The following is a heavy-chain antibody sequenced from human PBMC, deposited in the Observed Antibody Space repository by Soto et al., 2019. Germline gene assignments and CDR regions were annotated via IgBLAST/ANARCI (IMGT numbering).Heavy chain of an antibody. CDR1: GGSISSVKSH. Sequence: SETLTLTYTVAGGSISSVKSHWGWIRQPPGKGLEWIGNILYSGSTNYNPSLKSRVPISVDTSKDQFSLNLSSVTAADTAVYDCAKGGGYSYGYESDYYYGMDVWGQGTTVTVSS. V-gene: IGHV4-39*01. CDR2: ILYSGST. D-gene: IGHD5-18*01. J-gene: IGHJ6*02. CDR3: AKGGGYSYGYESDYYYGMDV.